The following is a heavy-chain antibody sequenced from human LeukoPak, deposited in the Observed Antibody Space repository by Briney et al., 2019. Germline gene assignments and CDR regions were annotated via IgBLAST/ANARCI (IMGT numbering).Heavy chain of an antibody. D-gene: IGHD2-15*01. CDR2: INPNSGGT. CDR3: ARDTRYCSGGSCDGDY. CDR1: GYTFTGYH. J-gene: IGHJ4*02. Sequence: GASVKVSCKASGYTFTGYHMHWVRQAPGQGLEWMGWINPNSGGTNYAQKFQGRVTMTRDTSISTAYMELSRLRSDDTAVYYCARDTRYCSGGSCDGDYWGQGTLVTVSS. V-gene: IGHV1-2*02.